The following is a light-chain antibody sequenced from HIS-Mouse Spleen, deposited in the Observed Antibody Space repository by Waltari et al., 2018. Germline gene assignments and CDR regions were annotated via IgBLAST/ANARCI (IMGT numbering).Light chain of an antibody. CDR1: QSLLHSNGYTY. CDR3: MQALQTPWT. CDR2: LGS. Sequence: DIVMTQSPLSLPVTPGEPASISCRSSQSLLHSNGYTYLDWYLQKPGQSPQLLIDLGSNRASGVPDRFRGSGSGTDFTLKISRVEAEDVGVYYCMQALQTPWTFGQGTKLEIK. J-gene: IGKJ2*01. V-gene: IGKV2-28*01.